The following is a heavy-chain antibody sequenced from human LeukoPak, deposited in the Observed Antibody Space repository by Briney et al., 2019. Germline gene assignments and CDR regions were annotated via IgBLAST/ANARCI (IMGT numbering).Heavy chain of an antibody. Sequence: KPSETLSLTCAVYGGSFSGYYWSWIRRPPGKGLEWIGEINHSGSTNYNPSLKSRVTISVDTSKNQFSLKLSSVTAADTAVYYCARQKTRYGPDAFDIWGQGTMVTVSS. CDR2: INHSGST. J-gene: IGHJ3*02. CDR1: GGSFSGYY. CDR3: ARQKTRYGPDAFDI. D-gene: IGHD4-17*01. V-gene: IGHV4-34*01.